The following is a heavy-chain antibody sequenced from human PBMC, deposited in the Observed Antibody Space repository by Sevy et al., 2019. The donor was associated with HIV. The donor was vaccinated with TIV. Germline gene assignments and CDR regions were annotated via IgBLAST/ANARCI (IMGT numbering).Heavy chain of an antibody. J-gene: IGHJ4*02. CDR3: ATAPGYYDSSPFDY. Sequence: GGSLRLSCAVSGFTFSNAWMNWVRQAPGTGLQRVGLIKSKIDGETTDYAAPVKGRFTISRDDSKNTVYLQMNSLKTEDTAVYYCATAPGYYDSSPFDYWSPGTLVTVSS. CDR2: IKSKIDGETT. D-gene: IGHD3-22*01. V-gene: IGHV3-15*01. CDR1: GFTFSNAW.